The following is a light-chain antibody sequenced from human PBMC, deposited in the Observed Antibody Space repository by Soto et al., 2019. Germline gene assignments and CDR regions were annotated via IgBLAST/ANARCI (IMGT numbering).Light chain of an antibody. V-gene: IGKV3-15*01. J-gene: IGKJ5*01. CDR3: QQRSDWPLT. CDR1: QSVSNK. CDR2: GAS. Sequence: EIVMTQSPATLSVSPGERATLSCRASQSVSNKLVWYQQKPGQAPSLLIYGASTRATGTPARFSGSGSGTHFTLTISSLEPEDFAVYYCQQRSDWPLTFGQGTRLEIK.